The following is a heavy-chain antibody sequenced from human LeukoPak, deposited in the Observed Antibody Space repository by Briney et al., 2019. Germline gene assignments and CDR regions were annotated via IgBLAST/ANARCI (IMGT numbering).Heavy chain of an antibody. CDR3: AKRSGFGELSDPYYYYGMDV. V-gene: IGHV3-23*01. Sequence: PGGSLRLSCAASGFAFSSYAMSWVRQAPGKGLEWVSVISGSGRSTYYADSVKGRFTISRDNSKNTLYLQMNSLRAEDTAVYYCAKRSGFGELSDPYYYYGMDVWGQGTTVTVSS. CDR1: GFAFSSYA. D-gene: IGHD3-10*01. J-gene: IGHJ6*02. CDR2: ISGSGRST.